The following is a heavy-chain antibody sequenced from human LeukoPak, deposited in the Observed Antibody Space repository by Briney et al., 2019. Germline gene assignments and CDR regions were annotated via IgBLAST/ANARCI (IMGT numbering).Heavy chain of an antibody. CDR3: ARGRGTVDDSSVFDY. CDR1: GGTFSSYA. Sequence: SVKVSCKASGGTFSSYAISWVRQAPGQGLEWMGGIIPIFGTANYAQKFQGRVTITADESTSTAYMELSSLRSEDTAVYYCARGRGTVDDSSVFDYWGQGTLVTVSS. J-gene: IGHJ4*02. D-gene: IGHD3-22*01. V-gene: IGHV1-69*13. CDR2: IIPIFGTA.